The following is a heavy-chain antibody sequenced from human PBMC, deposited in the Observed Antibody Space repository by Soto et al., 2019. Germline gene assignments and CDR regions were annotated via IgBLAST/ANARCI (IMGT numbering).Heavy chain of an antibody. D-gene: IGHD3-10*01. CDR3: AKDWDSGSSQYYNHFYGMDV. J-gene: IGHJ6*02. V-gene: IGHV3-30-3*01. CDR2: ISYDGTNA. CDR1: GFTFSTYA. Sequence: GGSLRLSCAASGFTFSTYAFHWVRQAPGRGLEWVALISYDGTNACYADSVKGRFTISRDNSHNTLYLQVNSLRHEDTAVYYCAKDWDSGSSQYYNHFYGMDVWGQGTAVTVSS.